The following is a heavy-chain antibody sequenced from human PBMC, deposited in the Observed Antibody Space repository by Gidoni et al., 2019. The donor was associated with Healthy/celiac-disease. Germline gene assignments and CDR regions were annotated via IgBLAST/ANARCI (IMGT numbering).Heavy chain of an antibody. Sequence: QVQLQQWGAGLLKPSETLSLTCAVYGGSFSGYYWSWIRQPPGKGLEWIGEIKHSGSTNYNPSLKSRVTISVDTSKNQFSLKLSSVTAADTAVYYCARAVGLRFLEWLPRNWFDPWGQGTLVTVSS. J-gene: IGHJ5*02. CDR3: ARAVGLRFLEWLPRNWFDP. V-gene: IGHV4-34*01. D-gene: IGHD3-3*01. CDR1: GGSFSGYY. CDR2: IKHSGST.